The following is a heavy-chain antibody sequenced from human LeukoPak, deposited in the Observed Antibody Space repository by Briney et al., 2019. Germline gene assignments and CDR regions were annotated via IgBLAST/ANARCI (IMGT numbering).Heavy chain of an antibody. V-gene: IGHV3-7*01. J-gene: IGHJ4*02. CDR1: GFAFKYYW. Sequence: GGSLRLSYEASGFAFKYYWMTWARQAPGKGLEWVADIKEDGTQKYYLDSVKGRFTISRDDAKNSVFLQMNSLRAEDTAVYYCVRAGWELDYWGQGALVTVSS. D-gene: IGHD1-26*01. CDR2: IKEDGTQK. CDR3: VRAGWELDY.